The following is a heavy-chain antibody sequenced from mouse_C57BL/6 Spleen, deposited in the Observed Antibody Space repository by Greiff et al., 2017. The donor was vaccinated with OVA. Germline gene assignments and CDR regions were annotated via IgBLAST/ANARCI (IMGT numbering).Heavy chain of an antibody. CDR1: GYSITSGYY. V-gene: IGHV3-6*01. Sequence: EVQLQQSGPGLVKPSQSLSLTCSVTGYSITSGYYWNWIRQFPGNKLEWMGYISYDGSNNYNPSLKNRISITRDTSKNQFFLKLNSVTTEDTATYYCARDRYYGSILDYWGQGTTLTVSS. CDR2: ISYDGSN. J-gene: IGHJ2*01. D-gene: IGHD1-1*01. CDR3: ARDRYYGSILDY.